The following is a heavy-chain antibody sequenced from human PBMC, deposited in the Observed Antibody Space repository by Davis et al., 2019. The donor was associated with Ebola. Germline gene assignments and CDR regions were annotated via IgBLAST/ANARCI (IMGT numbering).Heavy chain of an antibody. V-gene: IGHV1-2*06. J-gene: IGHJ5*02. D-gene: IGHD5-18*01. CDR1: GYTFTGYY. CDR3: ARGHTYGRWDDRFDP. Sequence: ASVKVSCKASGYTFTGYYMHWVRQAPGQGLEWMGPINPNSGDADYAQKFEGRVTMTIDTYINTAYMELDRLKSDDTALYYCARGHTYGRWDDRFDPWGQGTLVTVSS. CDR2: INPNSGDA.